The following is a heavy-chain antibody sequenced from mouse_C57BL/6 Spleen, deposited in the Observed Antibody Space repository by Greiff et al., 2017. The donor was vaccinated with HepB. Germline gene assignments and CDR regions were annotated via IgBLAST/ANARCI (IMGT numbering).Heavy chain of an antibody. CDR2: ISDGGSYT. J-gene: IGHJ1*03. CDR3: ARGEITTVVADWYFDV. D-gene: IGHD1-1*01. Sequence: EVKLVESGGGLVKPGGSLKLSCAASGFTFSSYAMSWVRQTPEKRLEWVATISDGGSYTYYPDNVKGRFTISRDNAKNNLYLQMSHLKSEDTAMYYCARGEITTVVADWYFDVWGTGTTVTVSS. V-gene: IGHV5-4*03. CDR1: GFTFSSYA.